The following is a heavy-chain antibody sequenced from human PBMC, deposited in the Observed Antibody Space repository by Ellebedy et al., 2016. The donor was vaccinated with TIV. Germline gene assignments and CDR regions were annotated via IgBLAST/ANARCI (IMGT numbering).Heavy chain of an antibody. CDR3: ARGALYYYDSSGYGDHMGY. V-gene: IGHV1-46*01. CDR1: GYTFTSYY. CDR2: INPSGGST. D-gene: IGHD3-22*01. Sequence: ASVKVSCXASGYTFTSYYMHWVRQAPGQGLEWMGIINPSGGSTSYAQKFQGRVTMTRDTSTSTVYMELSSLRSEDTAVYYCARGALYYYDSSGYGDHMGYWGQGTLVTVSS. J-gene: IGHJ4*02.